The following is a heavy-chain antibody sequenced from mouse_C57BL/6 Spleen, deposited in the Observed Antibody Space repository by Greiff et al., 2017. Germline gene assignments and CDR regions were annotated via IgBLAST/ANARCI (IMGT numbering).Heavy chain of an antibody. CDR1: GYTFTSYW. CDR2: IHPNSGST. D-gene: IGHD1-1*01. J-gene: IGHJ2*01. V-gene: IGHV1-64*01. CDR3: APLYYGSSYRFDY. Sequence: QVQLQQPGAELVKPGASVKLSCKASGYTFTSYWMHWVQQRPGQGLEWIGRIHPNSGSTNYNEKFKSKATLTVDKSSSPAYMQLSSLTSEDSAVYYCAPLYYGSSYRFDYWGQGTTLTVSS.